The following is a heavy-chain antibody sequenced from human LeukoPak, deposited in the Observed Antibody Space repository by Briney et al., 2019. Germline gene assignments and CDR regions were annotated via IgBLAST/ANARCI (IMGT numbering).Heavy chain of an antibody. CDR3: ARTRFDY. V-gene: IGHV3-30-3*01. J-gene: IGHJ4*02. Sequence: GRSLRLSCAASGFTFSSYAMHWVRQAPGKGLEWVAVISYDGSNKYYADSVKGRFTTSRDNSKNTLYLQMNNLRAEDTAVYYCARTRFDYWGQGTLVTVSS. CDR1: GFTFSSYA. CDR2: ISYDGSNK.